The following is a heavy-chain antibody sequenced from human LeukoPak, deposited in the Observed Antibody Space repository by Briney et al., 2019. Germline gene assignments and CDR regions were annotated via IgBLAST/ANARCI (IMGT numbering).Heavy chain of an antibody. D-gene: IGHD2/OR15-2a*01. J-gene: IGHJ4*02. V-gene: IGHV4-30-2*01. CDR2: IYHSGST. CDR1: GGSISSGGYY. CDR3: ARGGEYFGSFDY. Sequence: SQTLSLTCTVSGGSISSGGYYWSWIRQPPGKGLEWIGYIYHSGSTYYNPSLKSRVTISVDRSKNQFSLKLSSVTAADTAVYYCARGGEYFGSFDYWGQGTLVTVSS.